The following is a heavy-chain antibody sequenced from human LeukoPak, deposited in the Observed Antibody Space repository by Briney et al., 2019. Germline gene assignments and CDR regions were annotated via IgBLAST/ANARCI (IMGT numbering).Heavy chain of an antibody. CDR1: GFTFSSYA. CDR2: ISGSGGST. V-gene: IGHV3-23*01. CDR3: AKDLYYYDSSGYYHVYFDY. Sequence: GALRLSCAASGFTFSSYAMSWVRQAPGKGLEWVSAISGSGGSTYYADSVKGRFTISRDNSKNTLYLQMNSLRAEDTAVYYCAKDLYYYDSSGYYHVYFDYWGQGTLVTVSS. D-gene: IGHD3-22*01. J-gene: IGHJ4*02.